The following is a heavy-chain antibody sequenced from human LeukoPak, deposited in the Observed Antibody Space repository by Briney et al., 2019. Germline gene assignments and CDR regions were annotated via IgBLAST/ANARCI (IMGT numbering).Heavy chain of an antibody. CDR3: ALVAAAGLFEYFQH. CDR2: INPSGGST. Sequence: ASGXTFSTYGMHWVRQAPGQGXXXMGIINPSGGSTSYAQKFQGRVTMTRDTSTSTVYMELSSLRSEDTAVYYCALVAAAGLFEYFQHWGQGTLVTVSS. CDR1: GXTFSTYG. V-gene: IGHV1-46*01. J-gene: IGHJ1*01. D-gene: IGHD6-13*01.